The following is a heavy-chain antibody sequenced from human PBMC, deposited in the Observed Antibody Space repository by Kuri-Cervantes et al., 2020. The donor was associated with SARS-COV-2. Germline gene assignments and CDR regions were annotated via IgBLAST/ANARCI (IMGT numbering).Heavy chain of an antibody. CDR2: IYPSDSDT. CDR1: GYSFTSYW. D-gene: IGHD2-15*01. J-gene: IGHJ3*02. V-gene: IGHV5-51*01. CDR3: ARPCSGGGCHDAFDI. Sequence: GESLKIFCQGSGYSFTSYWIGWVRQMPGKGLEWMGIIYPSDSDTRYSTSFQGQVTISADKSIFTAYLQWSSLKASDTAMYYCARPCSGGGCHDAFDIWGQGTMVTVSS.